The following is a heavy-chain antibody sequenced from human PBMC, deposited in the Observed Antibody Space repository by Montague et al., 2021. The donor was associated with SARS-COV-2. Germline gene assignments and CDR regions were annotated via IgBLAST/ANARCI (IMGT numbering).Heavy chain of an antibody. V-gene: IGHV4-61*02. CDR1: GASVTTGHYY. D-gene: IGHD3-10*01. CDR2: VYPSGNT. Sequence: TLSLTCTVSGASVTTGHYYWSWIRQPAGKGLEWIGRVYPSGNTNYNLSLRSRVSISVDMSKNQISLKLSSVTAADTAVYYCARVRGAALDFGEVGYYCMVVWGQGTTVTVSS. CDR3: ARVRGAALDFGEVGYYCMVV. J-gene: IGHJ6*02.